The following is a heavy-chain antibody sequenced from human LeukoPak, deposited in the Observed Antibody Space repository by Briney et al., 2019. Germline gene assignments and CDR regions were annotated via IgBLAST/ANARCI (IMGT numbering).Heavy chain of an antibody. CDR2: INHSGST. CDR3: ARLRRGYGYGYGPVDY. J-gene: IGHJ4*02. V-gene: IGHV4-34*01. Sequence: SETLSLTCAVYGGSFSGYYWSWIRQPPGKGLEWIGEINHSGSTNYNPSLKSRVTISVDTSKNQFSLKLSSVTAADTAVYYCARLRRGYGYGYGPVDYWGQGTLVTVSS. D-gene: IGHD5-18*01. CDR1: GGSFSGYY.